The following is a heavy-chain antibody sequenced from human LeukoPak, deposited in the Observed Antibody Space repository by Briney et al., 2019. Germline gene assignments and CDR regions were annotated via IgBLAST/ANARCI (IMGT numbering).Heavy chain of an antibody. CDR3: ARDEESAAYGMDV. D-gene: IGHD6-13*01. CDR1: GGSISSYY. CDR2: IYYSGST. V-gene: IGHV4-59*01. J-gene: IGHJ6*02. Sequence: SETLSLTCTVSGGSISSYYWSWIRQPPGKGLEWIGYIYYSGSTNYNPSLKSRVTISVDTSKNQFSLKLGSVTAADTAVYYCARDEESAAYGMDVWGQGTTVTVSS.